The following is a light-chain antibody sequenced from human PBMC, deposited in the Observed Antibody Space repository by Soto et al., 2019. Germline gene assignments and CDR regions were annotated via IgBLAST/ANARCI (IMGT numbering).Light chain of an antibody. V-gene: IGKV3-15*01. Sequence: EMVMTQSPATRSVSPGERATLSCRASQNLSRNLAWYQQQPGQAPRLLIFYASTRATGIPARFSGSGSGTDFTLTISSLQSEYFAVYYCQQYDKWPHTFGQGTKLEIK. CDR1: QNLSRN. CDR3: QQYDKWPHT. J-gene: IGKJ2*01. CDR2: YAS.